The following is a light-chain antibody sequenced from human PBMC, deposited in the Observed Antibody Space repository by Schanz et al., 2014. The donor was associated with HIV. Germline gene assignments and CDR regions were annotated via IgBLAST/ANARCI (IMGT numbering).Light chain of an antibody. CDR1: SSDVGGYNY. CDR3: AAWDDSLNGWV. J-gene: IGLJ3*02. CDR2: EVN. Sequence: QSALTQPPSASGSPGQSVTISCTGTSSDVGGYNYVSWYQQHPGKAPKLMIYEVNMRPSGVPDRFSGSKSGTSASLAISGLQSEDEADYYCAAWDDSLNGWVFGGGTKLTVL. V-gene: IGLV2-8*01.